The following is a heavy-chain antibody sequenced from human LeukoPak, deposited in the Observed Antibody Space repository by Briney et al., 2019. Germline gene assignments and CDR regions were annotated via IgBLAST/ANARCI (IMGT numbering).Heavy chain of an antibody. CDR1: GFTFSSYE. J-gene: IGHJ4*02. Sequence: PGGSLRLSCAASGFTFSSYEMNWVRQAPGKGLEWVSYISSSGSTIYYADSVKGRFTISRDSAKNALYLQMNSLRAEDTAVYYCARDKVLMVRGVPFDYWGQGTLVTVSS. D-gene: IGHD3-10*01. V-gene: IGHV3-48*03. CDR2: ISSSGSTI. CDR3: ARDKVLMVRGVPFDY.